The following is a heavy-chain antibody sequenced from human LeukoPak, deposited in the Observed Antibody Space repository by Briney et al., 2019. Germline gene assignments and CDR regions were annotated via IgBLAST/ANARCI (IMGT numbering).Heavy chain of an antibody. V-gene: IGHV3-23*01. CDR1: GFTFSSYA. J-gene: IGHJ4*02. Sequence: GGSLRLSCAASGFTFSSYAMRWVRQAPWKGLEWVSAISGSGGSTYYADSVKGRFTISRDNSKNTLYLQLNSLRAEDTAVYYCAKKNGDSSGYYLYYFDYWGQGTLVTVSS. D-gene: IGHD3-22*01. CDR3: AKKNGDSSGYYLYYFDY. CDR2: ISGSGGST.